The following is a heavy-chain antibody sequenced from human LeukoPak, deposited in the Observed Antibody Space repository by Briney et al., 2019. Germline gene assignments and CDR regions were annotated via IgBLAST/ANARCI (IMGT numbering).Heavy chain of an antibody. CDR1: GGSFSGYY. CDR3: ARRYSGLDYGYFDY. J-gene: IGHJ4*02. CDR2: INHSGST. D-gene: IGHD4/OR15-4a*01. V-gene: IGHV4-34*01. Sequence: TSETLSLTCAVYGGSFSGYYWSWIRQPPGKGLEWIGEINHSGSTNYNPSLKSRVTISVDTSKNQFSLKLSSVTAADTAVYYCARRYSGLDYGYFDYWGQGTLVTVSS.